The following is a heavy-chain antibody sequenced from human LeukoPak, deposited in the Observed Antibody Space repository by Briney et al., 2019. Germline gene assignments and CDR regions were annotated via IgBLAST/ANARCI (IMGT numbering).Heavy chain of an antibody. CDR3: ARDVPQTYYDSSGYYSAFDY. V-gene: IGHV1-69*13. CDR1: GGTFSSYA. Sequence: WASVKVSCKASGGTFSSYAISWVRQAPGQGLEWMGGIIPIFGTANYAQKFQGRVTITADESTSTAYMELSSLRSEDTAVYYCARDVPQTYYDSSGYYSAFDYWGQGTLVTVSS. CDR2: IIPIFGTA. D-gene: IGHD3-22*01. J-gene: IGHJ4*02.